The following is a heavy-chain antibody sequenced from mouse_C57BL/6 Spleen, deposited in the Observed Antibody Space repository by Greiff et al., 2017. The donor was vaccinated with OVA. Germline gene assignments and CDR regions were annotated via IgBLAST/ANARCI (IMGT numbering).Heavy chain of an antibody. CDR1: GFTFSSYA. CDR3: TREGGYFGYYAMGY. D-gene: IGHD2-3*01. CDR2: ISSGGDYI. Sequence: EVKVVESGEGLVKPGGSLKLSCAASGFTFSSYAMSWVRQTPEKRLEWVAYISSGGDYIYYADTVKGRFTISRDNARNTLYLQMSSLKSEDTAMYYCTREGGYFGYYAMGYWGKGTSVTVSS. J-gene: IGHJ4*01. V-gene: IGHV5-9-1*02.